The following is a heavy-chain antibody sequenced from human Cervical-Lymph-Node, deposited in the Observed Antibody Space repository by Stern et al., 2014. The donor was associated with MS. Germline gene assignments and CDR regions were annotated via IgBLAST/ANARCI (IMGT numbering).Heavy chain of an antibody. Sequence: VQLLESGAEVKKPGSSVKVSCKASGGTFSSYTVSWVRQAPGQGLEWMGRIIPILGIANYAQKFQGRVTITADKSTSTAYMELSSLRSEDTAVYYCASEFGGLGVDYWGQGTLVTVSS. D-gene: IGHD3-10*01. J-gene: IGHJ4*02. CDR1: GGTFSSYT. V-gene: IGHV1-69*09. CDR2: IIPILGIA. CDR3: ASEFGGLGVDY.